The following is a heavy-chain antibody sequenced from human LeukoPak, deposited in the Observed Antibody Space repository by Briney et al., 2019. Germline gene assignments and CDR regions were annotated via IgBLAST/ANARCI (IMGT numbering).Heavy chain of an antibody. J-gene: IGHJ4*02. CDR1: GFTFSSYG. Sequence: PGGSLRLSCAASGFTFSSYGMHWVRQAPGKGLEWVSFIRDDGSNKYYADSVKARFTISRDNSKNTLSLQMNSLRAEDTAVYYCAKSEVPAAMGYYFDYWGQGTLVTVSS. CDR2: IRDDGSNK. CDR3: AKSEVPAAMGYYFDY. V-gene: IGHV3-30*02. D-gene: IGHD2-2*01.